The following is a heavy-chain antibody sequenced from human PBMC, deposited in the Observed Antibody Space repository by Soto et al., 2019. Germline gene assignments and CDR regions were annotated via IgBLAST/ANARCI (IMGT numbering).Heavy chain of an antibody. V-gene: IGHV4-59*12. D-gene: IGHD2-8*02. CDR2: IYYSGST. Sequence: ASETLSLTCTVSGGSISSYYWSWIRQPPGKGLEWIGYIYYSGSTYYNPSLKSRVTISVDTSKNQFSLKLTSVTAADTAVYYCARDKITGLFDYWGQGTLVTSPQ. J-gene: IGHJ4*02. CDR1: GGSISSYY. CDR3: ARDKITGLFDY.